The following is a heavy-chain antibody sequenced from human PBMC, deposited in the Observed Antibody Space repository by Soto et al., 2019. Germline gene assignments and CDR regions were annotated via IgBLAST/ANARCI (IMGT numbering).Heavy chain of an antibody. J-gene: IGHJ4*02. Sequence: QVQLVESGGGVVQPGRSLRLSCAASGFTFSSYAMHWVRQAPGKGLEWVAVISYDGSNKYYADSVKGRFTISRDNSKNTLYLQMNNLRAEDRAVYYCARDGSYYLDYWGQGTLVTVSS. CDR1: GFTFSSYA. CDR2: ISYDGSNK. V-gene: IGHV3-30-3*01. CDR3: ARDGSYYLDY.